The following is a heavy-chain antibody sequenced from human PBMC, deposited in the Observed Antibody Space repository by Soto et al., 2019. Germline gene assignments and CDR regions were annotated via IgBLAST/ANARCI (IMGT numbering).Heavy chain of an antibody. Sequence: SLTCAVYGGSFIGYYWSWIRQPPGKGLEWIGEINHSGSTNYNPSLKSRVTISVDTSKNQFSLKLSSVTAADTAVYYCASAVVSVYYYGMDVWGQGTKVTVS. J-gene: IGHJ6*02. CDR2: INHSGST. CDR1: GGSFIGYY. D-gene: IGHD2-2*01. V-gene: IGHV4-34*01. CDR3: ASAVVSVYYYGMDV.